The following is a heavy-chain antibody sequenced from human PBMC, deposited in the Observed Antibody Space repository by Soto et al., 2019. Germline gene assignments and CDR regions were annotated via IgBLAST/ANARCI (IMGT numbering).Heavy chain of an antibody. CDR2: ISSSSRTT. Sequence: PGGSLRLSCAASGFTFSSYNMNWFRQAPGKGLEWISYISSSSRTTYYADSVKGRFTISRDNSKNTLYLQMNSLRAEDTAVYYCAKDRETFGSDPYDYWGQGTLVTVSS. D-gene: IGHD1-26*01. V-gene: IGHV3-48*01. CDR1: GFTFSSYN. CDR3: AKDRETFGSDPYDY. J-gene: IGHJ4*02.